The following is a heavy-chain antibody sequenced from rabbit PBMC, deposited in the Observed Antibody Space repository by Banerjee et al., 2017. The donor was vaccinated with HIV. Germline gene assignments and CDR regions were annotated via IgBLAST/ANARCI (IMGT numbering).Heavy chain of an antibody. CDR1: GFSFSSSNW. V-gene: IGHV1S45*01. Sequence: QEQLEESGGDLVKPEGSLTLTCTASGFSFSSSNWICWVRQAPGKGLEWIGCIHTGNSNTYYATWVISRFTITKTSSTTVTLQMTSLTAADTATYFCARDGSGSGYNFNLWGPGTLVTVS. J-gene: IGHJ4*01. D-gene: IGHD1-1*01. CDR2: IHTGNSNT. CDR3: ARDGSGSGYNFNL.